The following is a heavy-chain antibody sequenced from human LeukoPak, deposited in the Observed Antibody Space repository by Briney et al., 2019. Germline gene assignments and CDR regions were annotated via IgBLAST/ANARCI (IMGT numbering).Heavy chain of an antibody. CDR1: GYTFTSYY. CDR3: ARDYHGSGSLTTFDY. V-gene: IGHV1-46*01. J-gene: IGHJ4*02. Sequence: GASVTVSCKASGYTFTSYYMHWVRQAPGQGLEWVGIINPRGGSASSAQKFQGRVTLTRDTSTSTVYMELSSLRSQDTAVYYCARDYHGSGSLTTFDYWGQGTLVTVSS. D-gene: IGHD3-10*01. CDR2: INPRGGSA.